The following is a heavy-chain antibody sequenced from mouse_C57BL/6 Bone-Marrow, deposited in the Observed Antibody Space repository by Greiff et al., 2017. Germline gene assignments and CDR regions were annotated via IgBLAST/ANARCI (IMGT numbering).Heavy chain of an antibody. CDR1: GFTFTDYY. D-gene: IGHD1-1*01. V-gene: IGHV7-3*01. Sequence: EVKLVESGGGLVQPGGSLSLSCAASGFTFTDYYMSWVRQPPGKALEWLGFIRNKANGYTTEYSASVKGRFTISRDNSQSILYLQMNGLRAEDSATYYCARWDYYGSSFLSYWGQGTTLTVSS. CDR2: IRNKANGYTT. J-gene: IGHJ2*01. CDR3: ARWDYYGSSFLSY.